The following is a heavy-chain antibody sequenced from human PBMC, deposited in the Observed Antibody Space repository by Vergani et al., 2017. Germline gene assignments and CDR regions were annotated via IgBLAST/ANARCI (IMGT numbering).Heavy chain of an antibody. CDR3: TRHVPCGEGACLHFDQ. Sequence: EVMLVPSGAEVKTPGESLKISCKYSESSFISNEIAWVRQMSGKGLQWMGNINPIDSKIAYSPSFQGQAIMSLDKSITTAYLQWRSLKASDTAIYYCTRHVPCGEGACLHFDQWGQGTQVTVSS. J-gene: IGHJ4*02. CDR2: INPIDSKI. CDR1: ESSFISNE. V-gene: IGHV5-51*01. D-gene: IGHD4-17*01.